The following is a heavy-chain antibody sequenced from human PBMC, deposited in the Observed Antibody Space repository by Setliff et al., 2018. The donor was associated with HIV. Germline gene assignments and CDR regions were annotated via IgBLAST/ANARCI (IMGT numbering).Heavy chain of an antibody. V-gene: IGHV2-5*01. CDR1: GLSLSTSGVG. J-gene: IGHJ4*02. CDR2: ICWNNNK. CDR3: AYSGRQLRGPYFDF. Sequence: SGPTLVNPTQPLTLTCTFSGLSLSTSGVGVGWIRQSPGKALEWLAFICWNNNKHYSTSLKSRLTVTKDTSKNRVVFTMTNMDPVDTATYYCAYSGRQLRGPYFDFWGQGTPVTVSS. D-gene: IGHD1-1*01.